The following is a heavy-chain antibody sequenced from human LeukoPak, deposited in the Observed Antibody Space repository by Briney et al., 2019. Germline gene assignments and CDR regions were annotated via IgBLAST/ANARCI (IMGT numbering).Heavy chain of an antibody. CDR3: AVFLEWQGAXYYGMDV. Sequence: GGSLRLSCAASGFIFSSYAMSWVRQAPGKGLEWVSGISANGDSTYYVDSVKGRFTISRDNSKNTLYLQMNSLRDEDTAVYYCAVFLEWQGAXYYGMDVWGQGTTVTVSS. CDR1: GFIFSSYA. J-gene: IGHJ6*02. D-gene: IGHD3-3*01. CDR2: ISANGDST. V-gene: IGHV3-23*01.